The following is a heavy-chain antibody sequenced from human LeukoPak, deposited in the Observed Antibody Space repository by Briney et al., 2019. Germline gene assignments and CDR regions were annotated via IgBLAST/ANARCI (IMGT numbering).Heavy chain of an antibody. D-gene: IGHD6-19*01. CDR2: LNGSGGST. Sequence: GGSLRLSCAASGFTFGSYAMTWVRLAPGKGLEWVSALNGSGGSTYYADSVRGRFTISRDNSKNTLYLQMNSLRAEDTAVYYCAKDRSGWYDAFDIWGQGTMVTVSS. CDR3: AKDRSGWYDAFDI. V-gene: IGHV3-23*01. CDR1: GFTFGSYA. J-gene: IGHJ3*02.